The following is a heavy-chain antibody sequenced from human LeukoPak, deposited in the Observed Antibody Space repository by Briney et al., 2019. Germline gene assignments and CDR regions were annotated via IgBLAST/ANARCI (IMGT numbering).Heavy chain of an antibody. CDR1: GFNISDFW. Sequence: GGSLRLSCAASGFNISDFWMTWVRQAPGKGLEWVANIKEDGTEKHLVDSVKGRFTISRDNTKNLLYLQMNSLRGDDTATYYCVRESRPGGAMGLYHNFDYWGQGTPVAVSS. CDR2: IKEDGTEK. D-gene: IGHD3-16*01. J-gene: IGHJ4*02. V-gene: IGHV3-7*01. CDR3: VRESRPGGAMGLYHNFDY.